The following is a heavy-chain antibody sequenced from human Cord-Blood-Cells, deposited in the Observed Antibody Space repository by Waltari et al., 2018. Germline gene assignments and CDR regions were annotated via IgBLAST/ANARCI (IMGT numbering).Heavy chain of an antibody. CDR2: INHSGST. D-gene: IGHD2-15*01. CDR3: ARGQGGNWFDP. CDR1: GGSFSGYY. V-gene: IGHV4-34*01. Sequence: QVQLQQWGAGLLKPSETLSLTCAVYGGSFSGYYWSWIRQPPGKGLEWIGEINHSGSTNYNPSLKSRVTISVDTSKNQFSLKLSSVTAADTAVYYCARGQGGNWFDPWGQGTLVTVSS. J-gene: IGHJ5*02.